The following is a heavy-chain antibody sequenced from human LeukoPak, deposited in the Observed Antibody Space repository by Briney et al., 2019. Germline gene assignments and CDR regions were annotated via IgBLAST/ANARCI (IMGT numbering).Heavy chain of an antibody. Sequence: GGSLRLSFAASGFTFDDYAMHWVRQAPGKGLEWVSGISWNSGSIGYADSVKGRFTISRDNAKNSLYLQMNSLRAEDTALYYCAKDMGITMVRGVIMGYYGMDVWGQGTTVTVSS. J-gene: IGHJ6*02. CDR1: GFTFDDYA. V-gene: IGHV3-9*01. CDR2: ISWNSGSI. CDR3: AKDMGITMVRGVIMGYYGMDV. D-gene: IGHD3-10*01.